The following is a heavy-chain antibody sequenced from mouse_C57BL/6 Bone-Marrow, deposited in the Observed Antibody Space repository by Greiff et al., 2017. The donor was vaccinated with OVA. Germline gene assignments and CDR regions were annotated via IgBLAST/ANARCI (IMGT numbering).Heavy chain of an antibody. D-gene: IGHD1-1*01. J-gene: IGHJ1*03. CDR3: ARIPYYYGSSHWYFDV. CDR1: GYTFTSYW. V-gene: IGHV1-64*01. Sequence: QVQLQQPGAELVKPGASVKLSCKASGYTFTSYWMHWVKQRPGHGLEWIGMIHPNSGSTNYNEKFKSKATLTVDKSSSTAYMQLSSLTSEDSAVYYCARIPYYYGSSHWYFDVWGTGTTVTVSS. CDR2: IHPNSGST.